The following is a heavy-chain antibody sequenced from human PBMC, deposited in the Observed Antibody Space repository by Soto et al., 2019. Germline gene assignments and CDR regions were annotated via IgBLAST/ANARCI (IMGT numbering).Heavy chain of an antibody. J-gene: IGHJ6*03. CDR3: ARGLILWFGELSRRGGYYYYMDV. D-gene: IGHD3-10*01. V-gene: IGHV4-34*01. CDR2: INDSGNI. Sequence: QVQLQQWGAGLLKPSETLSLTCAVYGGSFSGYQWSWIRQTPGKGLEWIGEINDSGNINYNPSLKSRVTLLLDTPTRQISLKLSSVTAADTAVYFCARGLILWFGELSRRGGYYYYMDVWGKGTTVTVSS. CDR1: GGSFSGYQ.